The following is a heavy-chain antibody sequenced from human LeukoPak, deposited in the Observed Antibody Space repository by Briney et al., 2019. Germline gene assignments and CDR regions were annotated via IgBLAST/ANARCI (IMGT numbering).Heavy chain of an antibody. CDR2: ISGGGGIR. J-gene: IGHJ4*02. V-gene: IGHV3-23*01. CDR1: GFTFTNYA. CDR3: AKDTYYYDSSGLIDY. D-gene: IGHD3-22*01. Sequence: PGGSLRLSCAASGFTFTNYAMTWVRQAPGKGLEWVSAISGGGGIRYYADSVKGRFTISRDNSKNTLYLQMNSLRAEDTAVYYCAKDTYYYDSSGLIDYWGQGTLVTVSS.